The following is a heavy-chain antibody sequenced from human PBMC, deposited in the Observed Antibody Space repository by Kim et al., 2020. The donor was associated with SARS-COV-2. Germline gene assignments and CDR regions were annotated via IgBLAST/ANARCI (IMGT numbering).Heavy chain of an antibody. J-gene: IGHJ4*02. CDR1: GVSITSHY. CDR3: AREGYFDGGSFFFDY. V-gene: IGHV4-59*11. CDR2: VFHSGSA. D-gene: IGHD2-15*01. Sequence: SETLSLTCTVSGVSITSHYWTWIRQPPGKGLGWIGNVFHSGSANYNPSLKSRVTMSVDTSKNQLSLQLSSMTAADTAVYYCAREGYFDGGSFFFDYWGQG.